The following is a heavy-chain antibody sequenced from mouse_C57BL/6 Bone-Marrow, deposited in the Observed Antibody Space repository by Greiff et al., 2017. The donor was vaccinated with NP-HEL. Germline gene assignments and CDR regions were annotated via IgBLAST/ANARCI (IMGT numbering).Heavy chain of an antibody. J-gene: IGHJ1*03. CDR2: INPSTGGT. CDR1: GYSFTGYY. V-gene: IGHV1-42*01. D-gene: IGHD1-1*01. Sequence: VQLKQSGPELVKPGASVKISCKASGYSFTGYYMNWVKQSPEKSLEWIGEINPSTGGTTYNQKFKAKATLTVDKSSSTAYMQLKSLTSEDSAVYYCARGPSYYYGSSYRYFDVWGTGTTVTVAS. CDR3: ARGPSYYYGSSYRYFDV.